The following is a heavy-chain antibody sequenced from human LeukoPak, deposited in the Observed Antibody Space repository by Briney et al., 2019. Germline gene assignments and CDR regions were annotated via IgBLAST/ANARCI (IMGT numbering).Heavy chain of an antibody. V-gene: IGHV4-59*11. CDR2: IYYSGST. J-gene: IGHJ4*02. D-gene: IGHD3-3*01. Sequence: SETLSLNCTVSGGSISSHYWSWIRQPPGKGLEWIGYIYYSGSTNYNPSLKSRVTISVDTSKNQFSLKLSSVTAADTAVYYCARGGSGYYIYFDYWGQGTLVTVSS. CDR1: GGSISSHY. CDR3: ARGGSGYYIYFDY.